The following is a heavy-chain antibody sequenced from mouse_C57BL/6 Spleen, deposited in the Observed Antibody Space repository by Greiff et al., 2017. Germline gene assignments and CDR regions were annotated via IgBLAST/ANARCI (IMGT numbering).Heavy chain of an antibody. CDR1: GFSLTSYG. V-gene: IGHV2-2*01. Sequence: VNLVESGPGLVQPSQSLSITCTVSGFSLTSYGVHWVRQSPGKGLEWLGVIWSGGSTDYNAAFISRLSISKDNSKSQVFFKMNSLQADDTAIYYCARRDYGSSYDAMDYWGQGTSVTVSS. CDR3: ARRDYGSSYDAMDY. CDR2: IWSGGST. D-gene: IGHD1-1*01. J-gene: IGHJ4*01.